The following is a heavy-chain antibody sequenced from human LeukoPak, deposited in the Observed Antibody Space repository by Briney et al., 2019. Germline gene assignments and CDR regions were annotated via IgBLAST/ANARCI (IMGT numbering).Heavy chain of an antibody. CDR3: ARPYYDFWSGYLEYFDY. Sequence: PSETLSLTCTVSGGSISSSSYYWGWIRQPPGKGLEWIGSIYYSGSTYYNPSLKSRVTISVDTSKNQFSLKLSSVTAADTAVYYCARPYYDFWSGYLEYFDYWGQGTLVTVSS. V-gene: IGHV4-39*01. CDR1: GGSISSSSYY. CDR2: IYYSGST. D-gene: IGHD3-3*01. J-gene: IGHJ4*02.